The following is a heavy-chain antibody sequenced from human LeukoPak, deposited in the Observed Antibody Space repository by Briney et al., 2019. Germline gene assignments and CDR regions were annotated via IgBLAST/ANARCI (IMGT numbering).Heavy chain of an antibody. CDR2: INPNSGNT. CDR3: ARSLGTYWGKDFLNWFDP. J-gene: IGHJ5*02. D-gene: IGHD3-16*01. CDR1: GYTFTSYG. V-gene: IGHV1-8*02. Sequence: ASVKVSCKASGYTFTSYGISWVRQAPGQGLEWMGWINPNSGNTGYTQKFQGRVTMTRNTSLNTAYMELTSLKSEDTAVYYCARSLGTYWGKDFLNWFDPWGQGTLVTVSS.